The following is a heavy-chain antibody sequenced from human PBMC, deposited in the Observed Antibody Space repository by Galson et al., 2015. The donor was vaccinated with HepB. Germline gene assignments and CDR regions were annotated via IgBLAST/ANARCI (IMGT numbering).Heavy chain of an antibody. J-gene: IGHJ5*02. CDR2: ISAYDHYT. V-gene: IGHV1-18*04. CDR3: ARGALVVVVGATQNNWFAP. D-gene: IGHD2-15*01. Sequence: SVKVSCKASGYTFPSYSITWVRQAPGQGLEWMGWISAYDHYTNYAQKFQDRVTMTTDTSTSTAYMELRSLSSDDTAVYYCARGALVVVVGATQNNWFAPWGQGTLITVSS. CDR1: GYTFPSYS.